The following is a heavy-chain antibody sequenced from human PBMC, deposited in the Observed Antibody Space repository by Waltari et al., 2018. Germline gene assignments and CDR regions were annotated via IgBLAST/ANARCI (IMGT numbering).Heavy chain of an antibody. CDR3: ATTVGEIYYFDY. CDR1: SYSLTEVS. V-gene: IGHV1-24*01. CDR2: YDPENGET. Sequence: QVQLVQSGAEVKKPGASVRVSCKVSSYSLTEVSIHWVRQSPGKGLEWLGGYDPENGETIYAQKFQGRVTMTEDTSTDTAYMDLSGLTSDDTAVYYCATTVGEIYYFDYWGQGTLLTVSS. J-gene: IGHJ4*02. D-gene: IGHD1-26*01.